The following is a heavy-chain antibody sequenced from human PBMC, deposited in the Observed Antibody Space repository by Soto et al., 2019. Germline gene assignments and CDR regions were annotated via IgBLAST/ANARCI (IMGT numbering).Heavy chain of an antibody. V-gene: IGHV1-18*01. CDR3: ARDPFYDILTGYHYYIDY. J-gene: IGHJ4*02. Sequence: QVQLVQSGAEVKKPGASVKVSCKASGYTFTSYGISWVRQAPGQGLEWMGWISAYNGNTNYAQKLQGRVTMTTDTSTSTAYMQLRSLRSDDTAVYYCARDPFYDILTGYHYYIDYWGQGTLVTVSS. CDR1: GYTFTSYG. CDR2: ISAYNGNT. D-gene: IGHD3-9*01.